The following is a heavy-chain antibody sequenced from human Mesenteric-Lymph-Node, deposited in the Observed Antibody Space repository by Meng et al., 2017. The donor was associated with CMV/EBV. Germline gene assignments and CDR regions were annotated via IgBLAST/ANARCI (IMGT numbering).Heavy chain of an antibody. Sequence: GESLKISCAASGFTFSSYDMHWVRQATGKGLEWVSAIGTAGDTYYPGSVKGRFTISREDAKNSLYLQMNSLRAEDTAVYYCARAWYSGNSDLGFWGQGTVVTVSS. V-gene: IGHV3-13*01. J-gene: IGHJ4*02. D-gene: IGHD4-23*01. CDR3: ARAWYSGNSDLGF. CDR2: IGTAGDT. CDR1: GFTFSSYD.